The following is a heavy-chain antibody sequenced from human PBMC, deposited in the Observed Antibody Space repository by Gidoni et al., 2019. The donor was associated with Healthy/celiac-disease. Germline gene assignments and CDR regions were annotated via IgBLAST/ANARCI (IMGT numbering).Heavy chain of an antibody. CDR2: IRSKAYGGTT. CDR1: GCTLGEYA. J-gene: IGHJ4*02. Sequence: EVQLVESGGGLVQPGRSLRLSCTASGCTLGEYAMSWFRQAPGKGLEWVGFIRSKAYGGTTEYAASVKGRFTISRDDSKSIAYLQMNSLKTEDTAVYYCTRDARDDSSGYYSYYFDYWGQGTLVTVSS. V-gene: IGHV3-49*03. D-gene: IGHD3-22*01. CDR3: TRDARDDSSGYYSYYFDY.